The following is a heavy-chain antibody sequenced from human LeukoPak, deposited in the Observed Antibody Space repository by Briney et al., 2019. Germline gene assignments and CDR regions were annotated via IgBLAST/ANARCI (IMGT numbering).Heavy chain of an antibody. V-gene: IGHV3-23*01. CDR1: GFTFSSYA. CDR2: ISGSGVGT. J-gene: IGHJ5*02. CDR3: ANWNYVHNWFDP. D-gene: IGHD1-7*01. Sequence: PGGSLRLSCVASGFTFSSYAMSWVRQAPGKGLEWVSAISGSGVGTYYADSVKGRFTISRDNSKNTLYLQMKRLRAEDTAVYYCANWNYVHNWFDPWGQGTLVTVSS.